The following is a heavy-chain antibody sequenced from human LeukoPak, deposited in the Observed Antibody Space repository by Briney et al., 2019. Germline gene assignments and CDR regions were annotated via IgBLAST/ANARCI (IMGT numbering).Heavy chain of an antibody. J-gene: IGHJ4*02. CDR1: GYSFTNYW. V-gene: IGHV5-51*01. D-gene: IGHD6-19*01. Sequence: GESLKTSCQGSGYSFTNYWIGWVRQMPGKGLEWMGIIYPGDSDTKYSPSFEGQFTISVDKSISTAYLQWSSLKASDTAMYYCARSGYSSGWYVGSFDYWGRGTLVTVSS. CDR2: IYPGDSDT. CDR3: ARSGYSSGWYVGSFDY.